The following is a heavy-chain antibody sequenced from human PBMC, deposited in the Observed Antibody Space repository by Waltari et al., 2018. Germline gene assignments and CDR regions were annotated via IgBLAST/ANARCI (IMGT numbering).Heavy chain of an antibody. CDR3: AKDRKHLTLTVTTVWVDY. Sequence: QVQLVESGGGVVQPGRYLSLSCAASGFTFSSYGMHWVRQAPGKGLEWVGVISYDGSNKYYADSVKGRFTISRDNSKNTLYLQMNSLRAEDTAVYYCAKDRKHLTLTVTTVWVDYWGQGTLVTVSS. CDR2: ISYDGSNK. CDR1: GFTFSSYG. J-gene: IGHJ4*02. V-gene: IGHV3-30*18. D-gene: IGHD4-17*01.